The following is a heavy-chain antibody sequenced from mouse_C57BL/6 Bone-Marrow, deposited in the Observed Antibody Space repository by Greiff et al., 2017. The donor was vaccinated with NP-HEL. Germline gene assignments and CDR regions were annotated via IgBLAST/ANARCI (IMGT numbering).Heavy chain of an antibody. CDR2: ISYDGSN. CDR1: GYSITSGYY. V-gene: IGHV3-6*01. CDR3: ANDYYYGSSYYFDY. D-gene: IGHD1-1*01. J-gene: IGHJ2*01. Sequence: VQLQQSGPGLVKPSQSLSLTCSVTGYSITSGYYWNWIRQFPGNKLEWMGYISYDGSNNYNPSLKNRISLTRDTSKNQFFLKLNSVTTEDTATYSCANDYYYGSSYYFDYWGQGTTLTVSS.